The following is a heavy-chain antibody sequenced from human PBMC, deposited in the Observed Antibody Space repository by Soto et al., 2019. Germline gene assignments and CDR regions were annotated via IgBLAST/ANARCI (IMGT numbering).Heavy chain of an antibody. Sequence: GSLRLSCAASGFTFNYYSMNWVRLAPGKGLEYIAYISSDSETKHYADSVKGRFTISRDNAKNSLFLQMDSLRADDTAVYYCAKTLYSNYNRDSWGQGTLVTVSS. CDR2: ISSDSETK. CDR1: GFTFNYYS. J-gene: IGHJ5*01. V-gene: IGHV3-48*01. CDR3: AKTLYSNYNRDS. D-gene: IGHD4-4*01.